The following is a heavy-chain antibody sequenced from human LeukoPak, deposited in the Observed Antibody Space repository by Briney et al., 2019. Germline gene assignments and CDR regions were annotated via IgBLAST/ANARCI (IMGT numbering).Heavy chain of an antibody. CDR2: LNHSGST. J-gene: IGHJ4*02. CDR3: AREGAPNYYDSSGSGSY. V-gene: IGHV4-34*01. CDR1: GGSFSGYY. Sequence: SETLSLTCTVYGGSFSGYYWSWIRQPPGKGLEWIGDLNHSGSTNYNPSLKSRVTISLDTSKNHFSLKLSSVTAADTAVYYCAREGAPNYYDSSGSGSYWGQGTLVTVSS. D-gene: IGHD3-22*01.